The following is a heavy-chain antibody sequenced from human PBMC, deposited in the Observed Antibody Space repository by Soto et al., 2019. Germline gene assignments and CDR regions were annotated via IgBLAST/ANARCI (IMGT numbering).Heavy chain of an antibody. V-gene: IGHV3-9*01. CDR1: GFTFDDYA. D-gene: IGHD3-10*01. J-gene: IGHJ4*03. Sequence: EVKLVESGGGLVQPGMSLRLACAASGFTFDDYAMQWVRQAPGKGLEWVSSISWNSGNIGYADSVKGRFTISRDNARNSLYLHMNSARPQDTALYYCAKDLEVLRGGNPDWGHGTLVTVSS. CDR3: AKDLEVLRGGNPD. CDR2: ISWNSGNI.